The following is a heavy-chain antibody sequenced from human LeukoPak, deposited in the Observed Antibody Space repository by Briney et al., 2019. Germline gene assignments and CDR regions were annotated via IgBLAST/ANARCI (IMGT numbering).Heavy chain of an antibody. CDR2: IRSKTYGGTT. J-gene: IGHJ4*02. Sequence: GGSLRLSCTASGFTFADYLTSWFRQAPGKGLEWVGFIRSKTYGGTTEYAASVKGRFTISRDDSKSIAYLQMNSLETEDTAVYYCAKPATSILIYFDSWGQGTLVTVSS. CDR3: AKPATSILIYFDS. V-gene: IGHV3-49*03. CDR1: GFTFADYL. D-gene: IGHD2-2*01.